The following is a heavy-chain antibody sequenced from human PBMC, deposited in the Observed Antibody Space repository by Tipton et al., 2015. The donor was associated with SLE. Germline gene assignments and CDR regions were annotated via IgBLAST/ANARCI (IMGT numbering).Heavy chain of an antibody. CDR3: AKNQGSRRGFDY. CDR2: IYSGGDT. V-gene: IGHV3-23*03. CDR1: GFNFSSFA. Sequence: SLRLSCAASGFNFSSFAMSWVRQAPGKGLEWVSAIYSGGDTYFADSVKGRFSISRDDSKNTLYLQMNSLTGDDTAVYYCAKNQGSRRGFDYWGQGSLVAVSS. D-gene: IGHD3-10*01. J-gene: IGHJ4*02.